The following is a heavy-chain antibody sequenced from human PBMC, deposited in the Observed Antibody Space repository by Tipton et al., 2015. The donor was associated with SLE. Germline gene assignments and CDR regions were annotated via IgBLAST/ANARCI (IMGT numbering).Heavy chain of an antibody. Sequence: TLSLTCTVSGGSITTGSYYWSWIRQPAGKGLEWIGRLYTTGSTYYNPSLKSRVSMSVDTSKNQFSLRLSSVTAADTAVYYCARVDRGPRHFDLWGRGTLVTVSS. CDR2: LYTTGST. J-gene: IGHJ2*01. V-gene: IGHV4-61*02. D-gene: IGHD1-26*01. CDR1: GGSITTGSYY. CDR3: ARVDRGPRHFDL.